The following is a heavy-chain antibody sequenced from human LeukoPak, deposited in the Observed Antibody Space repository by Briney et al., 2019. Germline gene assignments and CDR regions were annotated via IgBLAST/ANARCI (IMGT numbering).Heavy chain of an antibody. J-gene: IGHJ5*02. Sequence: ASVTVSCKPSGYTFTSYGISWVRQAPGQGLEWMGWINPNSGGTNYAQKFQGRVTMTRDTSISTAYMELSRLRSDDTAVYYCARDPRYYDYVWGSYHHSWGQGTLVTVSS. CDR3: ARDPRYYDYVWGSYHHS. D-gene: IGHD3-16*02. CDR1: GYTFTSYG. CDR2: INPNSGGT. V-gene: IGHV1-2*02.